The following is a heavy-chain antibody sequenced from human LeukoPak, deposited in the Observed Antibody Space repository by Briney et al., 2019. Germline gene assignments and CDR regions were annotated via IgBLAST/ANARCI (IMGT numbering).Heavy chain of an antibody. J-gene: IGHJ4*02. CDR3: TRDQTPYY. CDR1: GFTFGDYA. V-gene: IGHV3-49*04. CDR2: ISSKIYGGTP. Sequence: GRSLRLSCTASGFTFGDYAMTWVRQAPGKGLEGVGFISSKIYGGTPEYAASVKGRFTISRDDSKGIAYLQMNSQKTEGTAVYYCTRDQTPYYWGQGTLVTVSS.